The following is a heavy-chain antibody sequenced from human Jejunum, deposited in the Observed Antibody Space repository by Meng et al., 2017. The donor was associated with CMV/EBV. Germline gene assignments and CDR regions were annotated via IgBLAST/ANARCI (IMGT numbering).Heavy chain of an antibody. Sequence: GQLLQSGTEVKKPGSSVKVSCKSSGGVFNNYALNWVRQAPGQGLEWMGGIIAVLKTPTYAQKFRGRLTITADESTGTTYMDLTSLTSEDTAVYYCARGFSNGYLPFDYWGQGTLVTVSS. CDR3: ARGFSNGYLPFDY. D-gene: IGHD3-22*01. J-gene: IGHJ4*02. CDR1: GGVFNNYA. CDR2: IIAVLKTP. V-gene: IGHV1-69*01.